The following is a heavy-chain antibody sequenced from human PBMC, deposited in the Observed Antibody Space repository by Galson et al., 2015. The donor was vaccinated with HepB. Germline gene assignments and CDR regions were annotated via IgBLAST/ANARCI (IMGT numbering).Heavy chain of an antibody. V-gene: IGHV3-9*01. CDR2: ISWNSGSI. Sequence: SLRLSCAASGFTFDDYAMHWVRQAPGKGLEWVSGISWNSGSIGYADSVKGRFTISRDNAKNSLYLQMNSLRAEDTALYYCAKDIYGRGYGDYPDYWGQGTLVTVSS. D-gene: IGHD4-17*01. CDR1: GFTFDDYA. CDR3: AKDIYGRGYGDYPDY. J-gene: IGHJ4*02.